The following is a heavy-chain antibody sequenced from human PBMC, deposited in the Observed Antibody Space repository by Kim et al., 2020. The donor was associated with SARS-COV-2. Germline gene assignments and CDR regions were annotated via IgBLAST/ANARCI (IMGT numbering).Heavy chain of an antibody. J-gene: IGHJ4*02. CDR3: ARGVPDTAMVSPFDY. V-gene: IGHV4-34*01. CDR2: INHSGST. Sequence: SETLSLTCAVYGGSFSGYYWSWIRQPPGKGLEWIGEINHSGSTNYNPSLKSRVTISVDTSKNQFSLKLSSVTAADTAVYYCARGVPDTAMVSPFDYWGQGTLVTVSS. CDR1: GGSFSGYY. D-gene: IGHD5-18*01.